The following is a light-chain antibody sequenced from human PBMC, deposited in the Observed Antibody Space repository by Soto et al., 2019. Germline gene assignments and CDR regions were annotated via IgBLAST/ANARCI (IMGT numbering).Light chain of an antibody. V-gene: IGKV3-20*01. CDR3: QQYGGSPPT. CDR2: SAS. Sequence: EIGWTQSPGTLPLSPGERATLSCRASQSGSGNFFAWFVQKPGQAPRLLIHSASTRATGNPDRFSGSGPGTDFTLTISRLEPEEVAVYYCQQYGGSPPTFGQGTKLEIK. J-gene: IGKJ2*01. CDR1: QSGSGNF.